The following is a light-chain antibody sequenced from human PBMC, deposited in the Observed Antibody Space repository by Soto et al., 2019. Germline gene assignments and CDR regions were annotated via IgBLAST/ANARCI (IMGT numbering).Light chain of an antibody. J-gene: IGLJ2*01. Sequence: QSALTQPASVSGSPGQSITISCTGTSSDVGDYNYVSWYQQHPGKAPKLIIYEVNNRPSGVSNRFSGSKSGNTASLTISGLQAEDEAHYYCSSYTASSTLEGLFGGGTKVTVL. CDR3: SSYTASSTLEGL. CDR1: SSDVGDYNY. V-gene: IGLV2-14*01. CDR2: EVN.